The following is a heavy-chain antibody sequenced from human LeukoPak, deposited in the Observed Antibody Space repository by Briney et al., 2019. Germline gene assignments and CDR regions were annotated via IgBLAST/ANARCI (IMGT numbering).Heavy chain of an antibody. CDR2: ISSSSSYI. CDR1: GFTFSSYS. D-gene: IGHD4-23*01. Sequence: GGSLRLSCAASGFTFSSYSMNWVRQAPGKGLEWVSSISSSSSYIYYADSVKGRFTISRDNARNSLYLQMNSLRAEDTAVYYCARVEVTRFDYWGQGTLVTVSS. J-gene: IGHJ4*02. V-gene: IGHV3-21*01. CDR3: ARVEVTRFDY.